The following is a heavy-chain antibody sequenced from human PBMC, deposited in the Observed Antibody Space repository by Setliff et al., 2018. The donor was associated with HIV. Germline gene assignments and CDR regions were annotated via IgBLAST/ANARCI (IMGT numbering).Heavy chain of an antibody. CDR1: GFTVSSHY. CDR3: ARSEGAVTDAFDI. V-gene: IGHV3-21*06. Sequence: PGGSLRLSCAASGFTVSSHYMSWVRQAPGKGLEWVSTISSSGGYIYYADSLKGRFTVSRDNARSSLFLQIDNLRAEDTAVYYCARSEGAVTDAFDIWGRGTMVTVSS. J-gene: IGHJ3*02. D-gene: IGHD3-16*01. CDR2: ISSSGGYI.